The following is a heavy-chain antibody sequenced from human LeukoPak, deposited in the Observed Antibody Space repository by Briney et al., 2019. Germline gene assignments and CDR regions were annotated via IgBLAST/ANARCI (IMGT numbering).Heavy chain of an antibody. D-gene: IGHD6-19*01. CDR1: GGSFSGYY. J-gene: IGHJ4*02. V-gene: IGHV4-34*01. CDR2: INHSGST. CDR3: ARGLRGWYPH. Sequence: SETLSLTCAVYGGSFSGYYWSWVRQPPGKGLEWIGEINHSGSTNYNPSLKSRVTISVDTSKNQFSLKLSSVTAADTAVYYCARGLRGWYPHWGQGTLVTVSS.